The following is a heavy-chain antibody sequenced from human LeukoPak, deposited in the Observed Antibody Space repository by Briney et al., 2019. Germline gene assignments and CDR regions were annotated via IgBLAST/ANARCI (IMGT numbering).Heavy chain of an antibody. V-gene: IGHV3-53*01. CDR2: IYSGGST. J-gene: IGHJ4*02. D-gene: IGHD2-21*02. Sequence: GGSLRLSCAASGFTVSSNYMSWVRQAPGKGLEWVSVIYSGGSTYYADSVKGRFTISRDNSKNTLYLQMNSLRAEGTAVYYCARWSTAYCGGDCYSGFDYWGQGTLVTVSS. CDR3: ARWSTAYCGGDCYSGFDY. CDR1: GFTVSSNY.